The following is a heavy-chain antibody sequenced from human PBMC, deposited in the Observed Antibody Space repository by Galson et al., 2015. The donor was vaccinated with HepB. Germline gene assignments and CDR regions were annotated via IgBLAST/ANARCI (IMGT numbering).Heavy chain of an antibody. CDR1: GFIIRNYG. Sequence: PVQSLRLSCAASGFIIRNYGMSWVRQAPGKGLEWVSTINDDGRNTHYADNVRGRFTISKDTSENTLYLHMNSLRADDTAVYYCTKGDGGYYEIDYWGQGALVSVSS. CDR2: INDDGRNT. J-gene: IGHJ4*02. CDR3: TKGDGGYYEIDY. V-gene: IGHV3-23*01. D-gene: IGHD1-26*01.